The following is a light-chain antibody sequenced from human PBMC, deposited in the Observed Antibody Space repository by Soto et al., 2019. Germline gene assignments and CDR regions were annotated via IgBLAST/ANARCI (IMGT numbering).Light chain of an antibody. Sequence: DIQLTQSPSSRSASVGDRVTITCRASLSISTYLNWYQHKPGKAPKLLIYDTSTLHSGVPSRFSGSGSGTDFTLTISNLQPEDFATYYCHQSYSVPITFGQGTRLEIK. CDR2: DTS. J-gene: IGKJ5*01. CDR1: LSISTY. CDR3: HQSYSVPIT. V-gene: IGKV1-39*01.